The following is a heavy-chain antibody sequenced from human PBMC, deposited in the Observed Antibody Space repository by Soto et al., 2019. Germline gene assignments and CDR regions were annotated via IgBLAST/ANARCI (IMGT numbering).Heavy chain of an antibody. D-gene: IGHD3-9*01. CDR1: GFTFSSYG. V-gene: IGHV3-33*01. CDR3: AREVIGERYFDWPPGIGDAFDI. J-gene: IGHJ3*02. CDR2: IWYDGSNK. Sequence: QVQLVESGGGVVQPGRSLRLSCAASGFTFSSYGMHWVRQAPGKGLEWVAVIWYDGSNKYYADSVKGRFTISRDNSKNTLYLQMNSLRAEDTAVYYCAREVIGERYFDWPPGIGDAFDIWGQGTMVTVSS.